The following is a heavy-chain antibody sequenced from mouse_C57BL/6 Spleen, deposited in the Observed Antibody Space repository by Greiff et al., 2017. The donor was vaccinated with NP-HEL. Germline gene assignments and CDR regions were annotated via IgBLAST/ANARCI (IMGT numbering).Heavy chain of an antibody. CDR1: GYSFTGYY. Sequence: EVQGVESGPELVKPGASVKISCKASGYSFTGYYMNWVKQSPEKSLEWIGEINPSTGGTTYNQKFKAKATLTVDKSSSTAYMQLKSLTSEDSAVYYCARLGDGYNWGQGTTLTVSS. J-gene: IGHJ2*01. CDR2: INPSTGGT. V-gene: IGHV1-42*01. D-gene: IGHD2-3*01. CDR3: ARLGDGYN.